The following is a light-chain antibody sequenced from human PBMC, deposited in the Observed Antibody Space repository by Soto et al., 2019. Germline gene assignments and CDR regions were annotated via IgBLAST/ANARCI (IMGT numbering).Light chain of an antibody. CDR1: SSDVGGYNY. CDR2: DVS. CDR3: CSYAGSFVV. V-gene: IGLV2-11*01. J-gene: IGLJ2*01. Sequence: QSALTQPRSVSGSPGQSVTISCTGTSSDVGGYNYVSWYQRHPGKAPKLMIYDVSKRPSGVPDRFSGSKSGNTASLTISGLQAEDEADYYCCSYAGSFVVFGGGTKLTVL.